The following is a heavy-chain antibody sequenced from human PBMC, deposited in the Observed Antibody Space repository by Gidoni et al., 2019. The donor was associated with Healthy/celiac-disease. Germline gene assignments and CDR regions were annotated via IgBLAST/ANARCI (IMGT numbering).Heavy chain of an antibody. V-gene: IGHV2-26*01. CDR2: IFSKDEK. CDR3: ARKEDDSSGLNAFDI. Sequence: QVTLKESGPVLVKPTETLTLTCTVPGFSLRNARMGVRWIRQPPGQALEWLAHIFSKDEKSYSTSLKSRLTIYKDTSKSQVVLTMTNMDPVDTATYYCARKEDDSSGLNAFDIWGQGTMVTVSS. CDR1: GFSLRNARMG. D-gene: IGHD3-22*01. J-gene: IGHJ3*02.